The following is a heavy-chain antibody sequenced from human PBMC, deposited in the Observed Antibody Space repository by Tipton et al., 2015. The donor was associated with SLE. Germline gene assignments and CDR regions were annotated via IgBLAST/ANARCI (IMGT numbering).Heavy chain of an antibody. CDR1: GYSISSGYY. CDR2: IYHSGST. D-gene: IGHD3-22*01. V-gene: IGHV4-38-2*01. J-gene: IGHJ2*01. CDR3: ASAVVVNNDWYFDL. Sequence: TLSLTCAVSGYSISSGYYWGWIRQPPGKGLEWIGSIYHSGSTYYNPSLKSRVTISVDTSKNQFSLKLSSVTAADTAVYYCASAVVVNNDWYFDLWDRGTLVTVSS.